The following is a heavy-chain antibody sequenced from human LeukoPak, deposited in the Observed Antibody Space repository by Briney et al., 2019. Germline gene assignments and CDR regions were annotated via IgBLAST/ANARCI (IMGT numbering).Heavy chain of an antibody. CDR3: ARDREDIVVVPAASYYYYYYMDV. Sequence: GGSLRLSCAASGFTFSNYAMSWVRQAPGKGLEWVSVIYSGGSTYYADSVKGRFTISRDNSKNTLYLQMNSLRAEDTAVYYCARDREDIVVVPAASYYYYYYMDVWGKGTTVTISS. V-gene: IGHV3-53*01. CDR1: GFTFSNYA. D-gene: IGHD2-2*01. J-gene: IGHJ6*03. CDR2: IYSGGST.